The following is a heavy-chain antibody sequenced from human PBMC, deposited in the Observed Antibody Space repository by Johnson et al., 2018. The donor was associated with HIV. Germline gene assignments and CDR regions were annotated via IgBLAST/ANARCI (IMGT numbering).Heavy chain of an antibody. CDR3: AGKEAIDEAFDI. J-gene: IGHJ3*02. D-gene: IGHD2-2*01. CDR2: ISYDGSNK. CDR1: GFTFSSYA. V-gene: IGHV3-30-3*01. Sequence: QVQLVESGGGVVQPGRSLRLSCVASGFTFSSYAMHWVRQAPGKGLEWVAVISYDGSNKYYPDSVKGRFTISRDNSKNTLYLQMNSLRAEDTAVYYCAGKEAIDEAFDIWGQGTMVTVSS.